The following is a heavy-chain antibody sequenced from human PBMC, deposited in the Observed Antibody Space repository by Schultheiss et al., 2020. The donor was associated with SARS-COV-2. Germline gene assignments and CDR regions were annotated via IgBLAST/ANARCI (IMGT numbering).Heavy chain of an antibody. CDR1: GFTFSRHA. Sequence: GGSLRLSCAGSGFTFSRHAMNWVRQAPGKGLEWISYIGPTGSTIYYADSVKGRFSISRDNAKNSLYLQMNSLRDEDTAVYYCASHPDSHWFDYWGQGTLVTVSS. D-gene: IGHD1-1*01. CDR2: IGPTGSTI. J-gene: IGHJ4*02. CDR3: ASHPDSHWFDY. V-gene: IGHV3-48*02.